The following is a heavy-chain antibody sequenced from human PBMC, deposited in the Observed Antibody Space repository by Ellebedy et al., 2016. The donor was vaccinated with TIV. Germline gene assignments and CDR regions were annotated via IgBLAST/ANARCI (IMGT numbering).Heavy chain of an antibody. V-gene: IGHV3-9*01. J-gene: IGHJ4*02. Sequence: GGSLRLSCAASGFTFDDYAMHWVRQAPGKGLEWVSGISWNSGSIGYADSVKGRFTISRDNAKNSLYLQMNSLRAEDTALYYCAKDLRSIKTGTTLYLNPFDYWGQGTLVTVSS. CDR1: GFTFDDYA. D-gene: IGHD1-7*01. CDR2: ISWNSGSI. CDR3: AKDLRSIKTGTTLYLNPFDY.